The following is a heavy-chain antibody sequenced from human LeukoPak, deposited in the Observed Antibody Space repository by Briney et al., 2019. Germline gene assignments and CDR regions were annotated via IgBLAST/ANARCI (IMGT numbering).Heavy chain of an antibody. Sequence: SQILSLTCTVSGGSISSGSYYWSWIRQPAGKGLEWIGRIYTSGSTNYNPSLKSRVTISVDTSKNQFSLKLSSVTAADTAVYYCARVADSWGFDYWGQGTLVTVSS. D-gene: IGHD3-16*01. CDR3: ARVADSWGFDY. CDR2: IYTSGST. CDR1: GGSISSGSYY. V-gene: IGHV4-61*02. J-gene: IGHJ4*02.